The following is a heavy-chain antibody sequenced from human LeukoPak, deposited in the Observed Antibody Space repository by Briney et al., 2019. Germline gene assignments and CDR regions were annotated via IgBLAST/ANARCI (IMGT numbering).Heavy chain of an antibody. D-gene: IGHD3-3*01. CDR2: IRFDGSNK. CDR3: AKDWSIWSSYYRREGDAIDI. Sequence: GGSLRLSCAASEFTFSTYGMHWVRQAPGKGLEWVAFIRFDGSNKYYADSVKGRFTISRDNSKNTLFLQMNNLRGDDTAVYYCAKDWSIWSSYYRREGDAIDIWGQGTMVTISP. CDR1: EFTFSTYG. V-gene: IGHV3-30*02. J-gene: IGHJ3*02.